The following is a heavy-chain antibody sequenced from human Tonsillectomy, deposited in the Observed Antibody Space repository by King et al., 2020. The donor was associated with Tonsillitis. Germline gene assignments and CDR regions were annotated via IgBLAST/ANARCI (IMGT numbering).Heavy chain of an antibody. CDR3: AKDDS. CDR1: GFTFSSYG. CDR2: ISYDGNKE. J-gene: IGHJ5*01. Sequence: QLVQSGGGVVQPGRSLRLSCAASGFTFSSYGMHWVRQAPGKGLEWVAVISYDGNKEYYADSVKGRFTISRDNFKNTLYLQMNILRAEDTAVYYCAKDDSWGQGTLVTVSS. V-gene: IGHV3-30*18.